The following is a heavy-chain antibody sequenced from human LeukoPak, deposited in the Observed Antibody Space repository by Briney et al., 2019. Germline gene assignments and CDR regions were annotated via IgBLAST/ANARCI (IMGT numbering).Heavy chain of an antibody. V-gene: IGHV4-30-4*07. D-gene: IGHD3-22*01. CDR2: IYYSGGT. CDR1: GGSISSGGYS. Sequence: RASETLSLTCAVSGGSISSGGYSWSWIRQPPGKGLEWIGYIYYSGGTYYNPSLKSRVTISVDTSKNQFSLKLSSVTAADTAVYYCARHYRKISVVVVYFDYWGQGTLVTVSS. CDR3: ARHYRKISVVVVYFDY. J-gene: IGHJ4*02.